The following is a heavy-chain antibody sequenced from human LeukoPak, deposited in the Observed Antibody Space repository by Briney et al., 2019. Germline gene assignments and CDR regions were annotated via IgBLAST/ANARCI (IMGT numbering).Heavy chain of an antibody. CDR2: ISWNSGSI. CDR1: GFTFDDYA. Sequence: GRSLRLSCAASGFTFDDYAMHWVRQAPGKGLEWVSGISWNSGSIGYADSVKGRFTISRDNAKNSLYLQMNSLRAEDTALYYCANSVEMATVQFDYWGQGTLDTVSS. V-gene: IGHV3-9*01. D-gene: IGHD5-24*01. CDR3: ANSVEMATVQFDY. J-gene: IGHJ4*02.